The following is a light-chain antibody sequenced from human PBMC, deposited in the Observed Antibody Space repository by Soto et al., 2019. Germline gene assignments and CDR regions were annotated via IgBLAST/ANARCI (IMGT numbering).Light chain of an antibody. V-gene: IGKV3-15*01. Sequence: EIVMTQSPATLSVSPGEKDTLSCRAGQSISNKLGWYQQKPGQAPRLLMYDASIRATGIPARFSGSGSGTEFTLTISSLQSEDFAVYYCQQYKNWPPLTFGGGTKVDIK. CDR1: QSISNK. CDR3: QQYKNWPPLT. CDR2: DAS. J-gene: IGKJ4*01.